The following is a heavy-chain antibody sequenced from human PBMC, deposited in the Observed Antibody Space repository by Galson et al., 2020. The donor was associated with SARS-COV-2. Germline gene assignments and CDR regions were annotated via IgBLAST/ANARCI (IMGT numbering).Heavy chain of an antibody. Sequence: GGSLRLSCAASGFTFDDYAMHWVRQAPGKGLEWVSGISWNSGSIGYADSVKGRFTISRDNAKNSLYLQMNSLRAEDTALYYCAKRTDYGDYVAGAFDIWGQGTMVTVSS. CDR1: GFTFDDYA. CDR2: ISWNSGSI. CDR3: AKRTDYGDYVAGAFDI. D-gene: IGHD4-17*01. J-gene: IGHJ3*02. V-gene: IGHV3-9*01.